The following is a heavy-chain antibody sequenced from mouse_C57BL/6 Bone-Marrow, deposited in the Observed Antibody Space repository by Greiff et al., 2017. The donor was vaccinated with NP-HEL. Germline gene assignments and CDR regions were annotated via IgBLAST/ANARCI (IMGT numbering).Heavy chain of an antibody. Sequence: EVKLVESGGGLVKPGGSLKLSCAASGFTFSDYGMHWVRQAPEKGLEWVAYISSGSSTLYYAATVKGRFTISRDNAKNTLFLQMTSLRSEDTAMYYCARNYYGSSSWFAYWGQGTLVTVSA. CDR3: ARNYYGSSSWFAY. V-gene: IGHV5-17*01. CDR2: ISSGSSTL. CDR1: GFTFSDYG. D-gene: IGHD1-1*01. J-gene: IGHJ3*01.